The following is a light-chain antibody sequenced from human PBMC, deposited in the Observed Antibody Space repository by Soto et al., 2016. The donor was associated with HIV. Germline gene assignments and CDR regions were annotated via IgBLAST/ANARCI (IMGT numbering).Light chain of an antibody. V-gene: IGKV1-5*03. CDR3: QQYSNYPWT. Sequence: DIQMTQSPSTLSASVGDRVIITCRASQNINSWLAWYQQKPGKAPKLLIYKASNLESGVPSRFRGSGSGTQFTLTISSLQPDDFATYYCQQYSNYPWTFGQGTKVEIK. CDR2: KAS. CDR1: QNINSW. J-gene: IGKJ1*01.